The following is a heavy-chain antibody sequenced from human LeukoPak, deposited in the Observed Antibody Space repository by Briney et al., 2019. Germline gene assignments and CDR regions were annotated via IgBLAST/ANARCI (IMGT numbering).Heavy chain of an antibody. J-gene: IGHJ4*02. V-gene: IGHV3-74*01. D-gene: IGHD6-13*01. Sequence: QSGGSLRLSCAASGFTFSSYWMHWVRQAPGKGLVWVSRINSDGSSTSYADSVKGRFTISRDNAKNSLYLQMNSLRAEDTAVYYCARTANFAAGYYIDYWGQGTLVTVSS. CDR2: INSDGSST. CDR1: GFTFSSYW. CDR3: ARTANFAAGYYIDY.